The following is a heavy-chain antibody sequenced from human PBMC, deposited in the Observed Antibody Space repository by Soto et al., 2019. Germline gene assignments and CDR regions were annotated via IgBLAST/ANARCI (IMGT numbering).Heavy chain of an antibody. CDR1: GGSISSYY. CDR2: IYYSRST. J-gene: IGHJ5*02. Sequence: SETLSLTCTVSGGSISSYYWSWIRQPPGKGLEWIGYIYYSRSTNYNPSLKSRVTISVDTSKNQFSLKLSSVTAADTAVYYCARAGTTMVRGVISGWFDPWGQGTLVTVS. V-gene: IGHV4-59*01. D-gene: IGHD3-10*01. CDR3: ARAGTTMVRGVISGWFDP.